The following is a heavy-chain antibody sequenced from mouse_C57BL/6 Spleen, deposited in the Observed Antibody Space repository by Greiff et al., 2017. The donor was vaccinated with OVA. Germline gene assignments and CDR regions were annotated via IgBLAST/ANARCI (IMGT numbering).Heavy chain of an antibody. Sequence: QVQLQQPGAELVKPGASVKLSCKASGYTFTSYWMPWVKQRPGQGLEWIGEIDPSDSYTNYNQKFKGKATLTVDTSSSTAYMQLSSLTSEDSAVYYCARYGNYEDYAMDYWGQGTSVTVSS. CDR3: ARYGNYEDYAMDY. CDR2: IDPSDSYT. CDR1: GYTFTSYW. D-gene: IGHD2-1*01. V-gene: IGHV1-50*01. J-gene: IGHJ4*01.